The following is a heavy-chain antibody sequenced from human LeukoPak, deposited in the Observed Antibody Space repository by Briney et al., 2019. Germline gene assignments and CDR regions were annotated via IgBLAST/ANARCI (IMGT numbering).Heavy chain of an antibody. CDR2: IWYDGSNK. Sequence: PGGSLRLSCAASGFTFSSYGMHWVRQAPGKGLEWVAVIWYDGSNKYYADSVKGRFTISRDNSKNTLYLQMISLRAEDTAIYYCARDRDYYDSSGYYIDEAFDIWGQGTMVTVSS. V-gene: IGHV3-33*01. J-gene: IGHJ3*02. CDR1: GFTFSSYG. CDR3: ARDRDYYDSSGYYIDEAFDI. D-gene: IGHD3-22*01.